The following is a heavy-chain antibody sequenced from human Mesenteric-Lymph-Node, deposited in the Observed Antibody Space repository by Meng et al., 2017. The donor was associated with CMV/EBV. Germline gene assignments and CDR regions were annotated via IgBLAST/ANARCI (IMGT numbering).Heavy chain of an antibody. J-gene: IGHJ6*02. CDR3: ARPLSPGRKYYYFGMDI. D-gene: IGHD2-15*01. Sequence: ETLSLTCAASVFTFSSDAFSWVRQAPGKGLEWVSAISGSGSSTYYADSVKGRFTISRANSKNTVYLQMNSLRPEDSAVYYCARPLSPGRKYYYFGMDIWGQGTTVTVSS. V-gene: IGHV3-23*01. CDR1: VFTFSSDA. CDR2: ISGSGSST.